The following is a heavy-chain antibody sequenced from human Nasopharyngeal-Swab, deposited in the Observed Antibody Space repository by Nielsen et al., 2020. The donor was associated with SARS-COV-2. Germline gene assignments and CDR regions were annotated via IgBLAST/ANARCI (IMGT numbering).Heavy chain of an antibody. V-gene: IGHV7-4-1*02. Sequence: WVRQAPGRGLEWMGWINTSTGNPTYAQGFTGRFVFSLDTSVSTAYLQISSLKAEDTAVYYCASHYDSSGYYYRFLGAFDIWGQGTMVTVSS. D-gene: IGHD3-22*01. CDR3: ASHYDSSGYYYRFLGAFDI. J-gene: IGHJ3*02. CDR2: INTSTGNP.